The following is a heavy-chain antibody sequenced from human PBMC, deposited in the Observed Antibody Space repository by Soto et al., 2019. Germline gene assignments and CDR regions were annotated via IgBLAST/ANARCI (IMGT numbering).Heavy chain of an antibody. CDR3: ARPGRDWGYLEY. CDR1: GDSISSYY. J-gene: IGHJ4*02. Sequence: QVQLQESGPGLVKPSETLSLTCTVSGDSISSYYWTWIRQPPGKGLEWIAFIYYGGSTNYNPSLKGRVTISVDTSKNQFSLNLNSVTAADTAVYYCARPGRDWGYLEYWGQGNRVTVSS. V-gene: IGHV4-59*08. D-gene: IGHD7-27*01. CDR2: IYYGGST.